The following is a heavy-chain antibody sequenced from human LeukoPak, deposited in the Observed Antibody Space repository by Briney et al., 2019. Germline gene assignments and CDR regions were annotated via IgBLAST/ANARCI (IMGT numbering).Heavy chain of an antibody. V-gene: IGHV1-18*04. CDR1: GYTFTSYG. CDR2: ISAYNGNT. Sequence: GASVKVSCKASGYTFTSYGISWVRQAPGQGLEWMGWISAYNGNTNYAQKLQGRVTMTTDTSTSTAYMELRSLGSDDTAVYYCARDNLRGVIGDPFDYWGQGTLVTVSS. J-gene: IGHJ4*02. D-gene: IGHD3-16*02. CDR3: ARDNLRGVIGDPFDY.